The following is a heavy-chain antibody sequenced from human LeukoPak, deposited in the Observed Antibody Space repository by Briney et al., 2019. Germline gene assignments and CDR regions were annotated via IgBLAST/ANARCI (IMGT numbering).Heavy chain of an antibody. D-gene: IGHD3-10*01. V-gene: IGHV3-30*18. CDR2: ISYDGSNK. CDR1: GFTFSSYG. CDR3: AKDPSMVRGVMLANYFDY. Sequence: PGRSLRLSCAASGFTFSSYGMHWVRQAPGKGLEWVAVISYDGSNKYYADSVKGRFTISRGNSKNTLYLQMNSLRAEDTAVYYCAKDPSMVRGVMLANYFDYWGQGTLVTVSS. J-gene: IGHJ4*02.